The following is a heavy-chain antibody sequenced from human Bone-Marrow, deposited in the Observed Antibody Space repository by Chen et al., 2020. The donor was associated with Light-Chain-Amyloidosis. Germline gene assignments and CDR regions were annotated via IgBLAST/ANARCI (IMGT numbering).Heavy chain of an antibody. D-gene: IGHD3-10*01. J-gene: IGHJ4*02. CDR1: GGTFSGYY. CDR3: ARKLGGPFWY. CDR2: INHSGST. Sequence: QVQLQQWGAGLLKPSETPSLTCAVYGGTFSGYYWSWIRQPPGKGLEWIGEINHSGSTNYNPSLKSRVTISVDTSKNQFSLKLSSVTAADTAVYYCARKLGGPFWYWGQGTLFTVSS. V-gene: IGHV4-34*01.